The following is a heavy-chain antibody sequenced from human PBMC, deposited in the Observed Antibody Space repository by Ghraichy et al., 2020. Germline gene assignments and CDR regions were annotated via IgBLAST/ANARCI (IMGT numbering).Heavy chain of an antibody. CDR2: ISSSSSYI. CDR1: GFTFSSYS. CDR3: ARDIVVVVAADQRYYYYYGMDV. Sequence: GGSLRLSCAASGFTFSSYSMNWVRQAPGKGLESVSSISSSSSYIYYADSVKGRFTISRDNAQNSLYLQMNSLRAEDTAVYYCARDIVVVVAADQRYYYYYGMDVWGQGTTVTVSS. V-gene: IGHV3-21*01. J-gene: IGHJ6*02. D-gene: IGHD2-15*01.